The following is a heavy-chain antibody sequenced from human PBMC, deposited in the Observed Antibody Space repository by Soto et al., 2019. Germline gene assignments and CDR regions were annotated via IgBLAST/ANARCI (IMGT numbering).Heavy chain of an antibody. D-gene: IGHD7-27*01. J-gene: IGHJ6*02. CDR1: GGSISSYY. CDR2: IYYSGST. CDR3: ARVGLASLGYYYYGMDV. V-gene: IGHV4-59*01. Sequence: PSETLSLTCTVSGGSISSYYWSWIRQPPGKGLEWIGYIYYSGSTNYNPSLKSRVTISVDTSKNQFSLKLSSVTAADTAVYYCARVGLASLGYYYYGMDVWGQGTTVTVSS.